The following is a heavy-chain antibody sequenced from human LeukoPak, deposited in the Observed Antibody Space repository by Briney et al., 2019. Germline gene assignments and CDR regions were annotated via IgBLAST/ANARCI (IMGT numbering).Heavy chain of an antibody. V-gene: IGHV3-30*04. CDR2: ISYDGSNK. D-gene: IGHD3-22*01. J-gene: IGHJ5*02. Sequence: TGGSLRLSCAASGFTFSSYAMHWVRQAPGKGLEWVAVISYDGSNKYYADSVKGRFTISRDNSKNTLYLQMNSLRAEDTAVYYCARDRLQGYYDSSGYLLRSLFDPWGQGTLVTVSS. CDR3: ARDRLQGYYDSSGYLLRSLFDP. CDR1: GFTFSSYA.